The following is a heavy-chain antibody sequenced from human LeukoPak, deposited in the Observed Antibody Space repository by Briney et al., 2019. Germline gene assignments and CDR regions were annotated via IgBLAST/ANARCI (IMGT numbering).Heavy chain of an antibody. CDR3: AKSAIVGATYRGNY. D-gene: IGHD1-26*01. Sequence: GGTLRLSCAASGFTFSSYGMSWVRQAPGKGLEWVSAISGSGGSTYYADSVKGRFTISRDNSKNTLYLQMNSLRDEDTAVYYCAKSAIVGATYRGNYWGQGTLVTVSS. CDR1: GFTFSSYG. V-gene: IGHV3-23*01. J-gene: IGHJ4*02. CDR2: ISGSGGST.